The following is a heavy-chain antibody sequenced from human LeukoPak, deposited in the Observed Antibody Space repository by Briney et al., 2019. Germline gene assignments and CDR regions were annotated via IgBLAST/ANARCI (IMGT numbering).Heavy chain of an antibody. CDR1: GFTFSSYS. CDR2: ISSSSSTI. CDR3: AKDRYYDSSGFLEMDY. J-gene: IGHJ4*02. Sequence: GGSLRLSCAASGFTFSSYSMNWVRQAPGKGLEWVSYISSSSSTIYYADSVKGRFTISRDNAKNSLYLQMNSLRAEDTAVYYCAKDRYYDSSGFLEMDYWGQGTLVTVSS. D-gene: IGHD3-22*01. V-gene: IGHV3-48*04.